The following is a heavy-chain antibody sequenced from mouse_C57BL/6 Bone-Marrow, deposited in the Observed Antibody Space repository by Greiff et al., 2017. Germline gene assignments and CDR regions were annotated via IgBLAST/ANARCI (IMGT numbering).Heavy chain of an antibody. J-gene: IGHJ4*01. CDR3: ASLITTVVAGAMDY. Sequence: EVKLVESVAELVRPGASVKLSCTASGFNIKNTYMHWVKQRPEQGLEWIGRIDPANGNTKYAPKFQGKATITADTSSNTAYLQLSSLTSEDTAIYYCASLITTVVAGAMDYWGQGTSVTVSS. D-gene: IGHD1-1*01. CDR1: GFNIKNTY. V-gene: IGHV14-3*01. CDR2: IDPANGNT.